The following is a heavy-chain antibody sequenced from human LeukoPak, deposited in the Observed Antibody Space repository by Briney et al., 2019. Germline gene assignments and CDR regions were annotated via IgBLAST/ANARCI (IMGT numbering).Heavy chain of an antibody. D-gene: IGHD5-18*01. Sequence: GASVKVSCKASGYTFTSYYMHWVRQAPGQGLEWMRIINPSGGSTSYAQKFQGRVTMTRDTSTSTVYMELSSLRSEDTAVYYCARDVDTAMATNNWFDPWGQGTLVTVSS. CDR2: INPSGGST. CDR3: ARDVDTAMATNNWFDP. J-gene: IGHJ5*02. CDR1: GYTFTSYY. V-gene: IGHV1-46*01.